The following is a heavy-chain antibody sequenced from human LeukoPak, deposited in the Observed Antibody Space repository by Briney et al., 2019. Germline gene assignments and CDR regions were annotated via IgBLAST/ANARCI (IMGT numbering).Heavy chain of an antibody. CDR2: ISGDGGST. D-gene: IGHD3-3*01. J-gene: IGHJ4*02. CDR3: AKSRREYDFWSVYFDY. CDR1: GFTFDDYA. V-gene: IGHV3-43*02. Sequence: GGSLRLSCAASGFTFDDYAMHWVRQAPGKGLEWVSLISGDGGSTYYADSVKGRCTISRDNSKNSLYLQMNSLRTEDTALYYCAKSRREYDFWSVYFDYWGQGTLVTVSS.